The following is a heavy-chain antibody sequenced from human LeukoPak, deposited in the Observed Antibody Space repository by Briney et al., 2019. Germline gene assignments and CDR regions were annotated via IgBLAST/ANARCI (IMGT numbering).Heavy chain of an antibody. CDR2: INHSGST. Sequence: PSETLSLTCADYGGSFSGYYWSWIRQPPGKGLEWIGEINHSGSTTHTPSLKSRVTISVDTSKNQFSLKPSSVTAADTAVYYCARKEKYYDFWSGYCFWFDPWGQGTLVTVSS. J-gene: IGHJ5*02. V-gene: IGHV4-34*01. CDR1: GGSFSGYY. D-gene: IGHD3-3*01. CDR3: ARKEKYYDFWSGYCFWFDP.